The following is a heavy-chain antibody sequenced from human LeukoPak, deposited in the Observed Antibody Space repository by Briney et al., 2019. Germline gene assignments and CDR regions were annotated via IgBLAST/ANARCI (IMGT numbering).Heavy chain of an antibody. V-gene: IGHV4-34*01. D-gene: IGHD5-24*01. CDR2: INHSGST. Sequence: SETLSLTCAVYGGSFSGYYWSWIRQPPGKGLEWIGEINHSGSTNYNPSLKSRVTISVDTSKNQFSLKLSSVTAADTAVYYCARGGRRRWLQTGNWFDPWGQGTLVTVSS. J-gene: IGHJ5*02. CDR3: ARGGRRRWLQTGNWFDP. CDR1: GGSFSGYY.